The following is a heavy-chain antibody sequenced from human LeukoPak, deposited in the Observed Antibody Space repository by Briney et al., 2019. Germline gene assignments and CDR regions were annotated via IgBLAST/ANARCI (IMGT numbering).Heavy chain of an antibody. V-gene: IGHV4-39*07. CDR1: GGSISSSSYY. CDR3: ARDGVAAAGPYFDN. CDR2: IYYSGST. J-gene: IGHJ4*02. D-gene: IGHD6-13*01. Sequence: SETLSLTCTVSGGSISSSSYYWGWIRQPPGKGLEWIGSIYYSGSTYYNPSLKSRVTISVDTSKNQFSLKVSSVTAADTAVYYCARDGVAAAGPYFDNWGQGTLVTVSS.